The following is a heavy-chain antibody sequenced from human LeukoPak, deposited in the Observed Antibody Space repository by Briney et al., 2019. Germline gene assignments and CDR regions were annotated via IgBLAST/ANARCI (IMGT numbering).Heavy chain of an antibody. CDR3: AKSHYSSRTWYFDY. V-gene: IGHV3-23*01. CDR2: ISGSGGST. J-gene: IGHJ4*02. Sequence: GGSLRLSCAASGFTFSSYAMSWVRQAPGKGLEWVSPISGSGGSTYYADSVKGRFTISRDNSKNTLYLQMNSLRAEDTAVYYCAKSHYSSRTWYFDYWGQGTLVTVSS. D-gene: IGHD6-19*01. CDR1: GFTFSSYA.